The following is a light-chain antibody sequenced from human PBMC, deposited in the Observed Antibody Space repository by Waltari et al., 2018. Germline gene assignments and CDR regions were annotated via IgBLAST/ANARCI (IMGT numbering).Light chain of an antibody. Sequence: QSTQSTSFLSASVGDRLTITCRASQGISSDLAWYQQSPGKAPKLLIYAASILQTGVPSRFSGSRSGTEFTLTISSLQPEDFATYYCQQVNTYVFAFGPGTKVDIK. CDR3: QQVNTYVFA. J-gene: IGKJ3*01. CDR2: AAS. V-gene: IGKV1-9*01. CDR1: QGISSD.